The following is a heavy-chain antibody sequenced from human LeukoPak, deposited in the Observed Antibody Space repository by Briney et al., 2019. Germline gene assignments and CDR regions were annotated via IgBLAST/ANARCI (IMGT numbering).Heavy chain of an antibody. D-gene: IGHD5-18*01. Sequence: PGGSLRLSCAASGFTFSSYSMNWVRQAPGKGLEWVSYISGSSSTIYYTDSVKGRFTISRDNAKNSLYLQMNSLRAEDTAVYYCARDVGYRSWFDPWGQGTLVTVSS. CDR3: ARDVGYRSWFDP. V-gene: IGHV3-48*01. CDR2: ISGSSSTI. CDR1: GFTFSSYS. J-gene: IGHJ5*02.